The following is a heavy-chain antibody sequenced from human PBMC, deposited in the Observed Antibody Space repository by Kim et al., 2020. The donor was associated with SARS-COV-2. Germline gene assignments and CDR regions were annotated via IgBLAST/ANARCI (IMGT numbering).Heavy chain of an antibody. D-gene: IGHD3-22*01. CDR2: IYYSGST. CDR3: ARTYYDSSGYYSGTYYFDY. Sequence: SETLSLTCTVSGGSISSYYWSWIRQPPGKGLEWIGYIYYSGSTNYNPSLKSRVTISVDTSKNQFSLKLSSVTAADTAVYYCARTYYDSSGYYSGTYYFDYWGQGTLVTVSS. V-gene: IGHV4-59*01. CDR1: GGSISSYY. J-gene: IGHJ4*02.